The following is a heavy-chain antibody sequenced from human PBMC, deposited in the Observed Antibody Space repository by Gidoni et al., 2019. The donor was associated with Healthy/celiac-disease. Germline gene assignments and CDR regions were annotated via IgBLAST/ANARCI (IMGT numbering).Heavy chain of an antibody. CDR3: ARDLRDSSGCLGY. D-gene: IGHD3-22*01. V-gene: IGHV1-46*01. CDR2: INPSGCST. CDR1: GYTFTSYY. Sequence: QVQLVQSGAEVKKPGASVKVSCKASGYTFTSYYMHWVLQAPGQGLEWLEIINPSGCSTSYAQKFPGRVTMTRYTSTSTVYMELSSLRSEDPAVYYCARDLRDSSGCLGYWGQGTLVTVSS. J-gene: IGHJ4*02.